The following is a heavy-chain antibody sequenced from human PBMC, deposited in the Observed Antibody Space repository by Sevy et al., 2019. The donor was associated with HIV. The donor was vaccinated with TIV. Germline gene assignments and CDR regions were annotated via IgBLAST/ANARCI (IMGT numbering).Heavy chain of an antibody. CDR3: ARRSIAVAGIIY. Sequence: SETLSLTCTVSGGSVSSGSYYWSWIRQPPGKGLEWIGYISYSGSTNYNPSLKSRVTISVDTSKNQFSLKLSSVTAADTAVYYCARRSIAVAGIIYWGQGTLVTVSS. CDR1: GGSVSSGSYY. D-gene: IGHD6-19*01. V-gene: IGHV4-61*01. CDR2: ISYSGST. J-gene: IGHJ4*02.